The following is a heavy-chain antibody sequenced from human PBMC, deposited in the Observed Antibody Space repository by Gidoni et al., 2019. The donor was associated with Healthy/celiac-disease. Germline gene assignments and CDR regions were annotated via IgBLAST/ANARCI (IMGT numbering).Heavy chain of an antibody. CDR1: GLTFSSYA. CDR3: ARDCSSTSCYRVFDY. J-gene: IGHJ4*02. CDR2: ISYDGSNK. Sequence: QVQLVESGGGVVQPGRSLRLSCAASGLTFSSYAMHWVRQAPGRGLEWVAVISYDGSNKYYADSVKGRFTISRDNSKNTLYLQMNSLRAEDTAVYYCARDCSSTSCYRVFDYWGQGTLVTVSS. V-gene: IGHV3-30-3*01. D-gene: IGHD2-2*02.